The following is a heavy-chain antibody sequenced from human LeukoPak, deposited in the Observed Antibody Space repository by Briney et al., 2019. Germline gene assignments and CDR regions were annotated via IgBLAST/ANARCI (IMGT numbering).Heavy chain of an antibody. CDR2: INPSGGST. CDR3: TKDSSSGWFFDY. V-gene: IGHV1-46*01. Sequence: ASVKVSCKASGYTFTSYSLNWVRQAPGQGLEWMGIINPSGGSTSYAQKFQGRVTITRDTSASTAYMELSSLRSEDTAVYYCTKDSSSGWFFDYWGRGTLVTVSS. CDR1: GYTFTSYS. D-gene: IGHD6-19*01. J-gene: IGHJ4*02.